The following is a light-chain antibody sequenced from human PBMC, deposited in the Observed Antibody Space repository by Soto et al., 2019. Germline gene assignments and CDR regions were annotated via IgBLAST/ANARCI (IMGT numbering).Light chain of an antibody. V-gene: IGKV3-15*01. Sequence: EIVMTQSPATLSVSPGERATLSCRASQSISSNLAWYQQKPGQAPRLLIYGASTRATGIPATFSGSVSGTEFTLTISSLQSEDFAVYYCQQYNKWPFTFGPGTKVDIK. CDR1: QSISSN. CDR3: QQYNKWPFT. J-gene: IGKJ3*01. CDR2: GAS.